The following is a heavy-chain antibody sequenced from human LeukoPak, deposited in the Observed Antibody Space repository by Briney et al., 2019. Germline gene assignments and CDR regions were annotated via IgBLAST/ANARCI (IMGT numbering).Heavy chain of an antibody. CDR2: IYYSGTT. J-gene: IGHJ4*02. CDR3: ARHRRVTNWYVDF. Sequence: SETLSLTCTVSGGSISTNSNFFWGWIRQPPEKGLDWIGIIYYSGTTYYNPSLKSRVTIFVDTSKNLFSLRLTSVTAADTAVYYCARHRRVTNWYVDFWGQGTLVTVSS. D-gene: IGHD1-1*01. CDR1: GGSISTNSNFF. V-gene: IGHV4-39*01.